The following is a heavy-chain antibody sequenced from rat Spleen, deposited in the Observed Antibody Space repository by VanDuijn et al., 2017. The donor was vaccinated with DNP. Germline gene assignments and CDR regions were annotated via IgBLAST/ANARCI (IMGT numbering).Heavy chain of an antibody. Sequence: EVQLVESGGGLVQPGRSLKLSCAVSGITFSDHNMAWVRQAPKKGLEWVATIIYDGSSTYYRDSVKGRFTISRDNAKSTLYLQMDSLRSEDTATYYCARHDGTGIPHYFDYWGQGVMVTVSS. CDR2: IIYDGSST. V-gene: IGHV5-7*01. J-gene: IGHJ2*01. CDR1: GITFSDHN. CDR3: ARHDGTGIPHYFDY. D-gene: IGHD1-4*01.